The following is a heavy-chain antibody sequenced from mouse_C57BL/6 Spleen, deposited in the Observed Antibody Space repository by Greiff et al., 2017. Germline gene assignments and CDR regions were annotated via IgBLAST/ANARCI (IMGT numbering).Heavy chain of an antibody. D-gene: IGHD2-3*01. J-gene: IGHJ2*01. CDR1: GYTFTSYW. Sequence: QVQLQQSGAELVKPGASVKLSCKASGYTFTSYWMHWVKQRPGQGLEWIGMIHPNSGSTNYNEKFKSKATLTVDKASSTAFMQLSSRTSEDSAVYYCARDVDGYYDYWGQGTTLTVSS. V-gene: IGHV1-64*01. CDR3: ARDVDGYYDY. CDR2: IHPNSGST.